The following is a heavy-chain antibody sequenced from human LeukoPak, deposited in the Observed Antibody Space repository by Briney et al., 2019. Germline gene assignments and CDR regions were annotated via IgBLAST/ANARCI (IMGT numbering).Heavy chain of an antibody. Sequence: PSETLSLTCTVSGGSISSSSYYWGWIRQPPGKGLEWIGSIYYSGSTYYNPSLKSRVTISVDTSKNQFSLKLSSVTAADTAVYYCARHRGLRVTRGWFDPWGQGTLVTVSS. CDR2: IYYSGST. J-gene: IGHJ5*02. V-gene: IGHV4-39*01. CDR3: ARHRGLRVTRGWFDP. CDR1: GGSISSSSYY. D-gene: IGHD2-21*02.